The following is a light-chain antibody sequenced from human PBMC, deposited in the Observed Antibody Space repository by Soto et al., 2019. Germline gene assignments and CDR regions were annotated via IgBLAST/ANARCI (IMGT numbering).Light chain of an antibody. CDR3: QQYGSSGT. CDR2: GAS. V-gene: IGKV3-20*01. CDR1: QRVTNSY. Sequence: EIVMTQSPVTLSVSPGERATLSCRASQRVTNSYLAWYQQKPGQAPRLLIFGASTRAAGIPARFSGSGSGTDFTLTISRLEPEDFAVYYCQQYGSSGTFGQGTKVDI. J-gene: IGKJ1*01.